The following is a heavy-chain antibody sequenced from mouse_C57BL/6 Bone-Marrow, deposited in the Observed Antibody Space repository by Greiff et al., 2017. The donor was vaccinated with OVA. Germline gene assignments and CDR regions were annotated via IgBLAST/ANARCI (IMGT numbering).Heavy chain of an antibody. CDR3: ARLWSPFAY. V-gene: IGHV1-54*01. CDR1: GYAFTNYL. CDR2: INPGSGGT. Sequence: QVQLQQSGAELVRPGTSVKVSCKASGYAFTNYLIEWVKQRPGQGLEWIGVINPGSGGTNYNEKFKGKATLTADKSSSTAYMQLSSLTSEDSAVYFCARLWSPFAYWGQGTLVTVSA. J-gene: IGHJ3*01. D-gene: IGHD6-1*01.